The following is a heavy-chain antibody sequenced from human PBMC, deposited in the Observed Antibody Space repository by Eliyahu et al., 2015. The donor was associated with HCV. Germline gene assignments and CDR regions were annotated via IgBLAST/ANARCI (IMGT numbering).Heavy chain of an antibody. CDR3: AIPYDYYGSGSYSAFAL. CDR2: ISAYNGNT. D-gene: IGHD3-10*01. Sequence: QVQLVQSGAEVKKPGASVKVSCKASGYTFTSYGISWVRQAPGQGLEWMGWISAYNGNTNYAQKLQGRVTMTTDTSTSTAYMELRSLRSDDTAVYYCAIPYDYYGSGSYSAFALWGQGTLVTVSS. V-gene: IGHV1-18*01. J-gene: IGHJ4*02. CDR1: GYTFTSYG.